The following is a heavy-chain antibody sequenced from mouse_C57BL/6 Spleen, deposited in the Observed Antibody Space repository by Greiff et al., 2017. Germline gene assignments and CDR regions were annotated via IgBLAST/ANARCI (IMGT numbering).Heavy chain of an antibody. J-gene: IGHJ3*01. V-gene: IGHV14-4*01. CDR3: TTSDGWFAY. CDR1: GFNIKDDY. Sequence: VQLKESGAELVRPGASVKLSCTASGFNIKDDYMHWVKQRPEQGLEWIGWIDPENGDTEYASKFQGKATITADTSSNTAYLQLSSLTSEDTAVYYCTTSDGWFAYWGQGTLVTVSA. CDR2: IDPENGDT.